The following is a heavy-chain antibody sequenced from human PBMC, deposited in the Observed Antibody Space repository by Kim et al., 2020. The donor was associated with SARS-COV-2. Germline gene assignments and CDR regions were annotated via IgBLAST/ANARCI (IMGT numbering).Heavy chain of an antibody. Sequence: SETLSLTCAVYGGSFSGYYWSWIRQPPGKGLEWIGEINHSGSTNYNPSLKSRVTISVDTSKNQFSLKLSSVTAADTAVYYCARDRFRQWLVLGTYYFDYWGQGTLVTVSS. CDR3: ARDRFRQWLVLGTYYFDY. V-gene: IGHV4-34*01. CDR1: GGSFSGYY. D-gene: IGHD6-19*01. CDR2: INHSGST. J-gene: IGHJ4*02.